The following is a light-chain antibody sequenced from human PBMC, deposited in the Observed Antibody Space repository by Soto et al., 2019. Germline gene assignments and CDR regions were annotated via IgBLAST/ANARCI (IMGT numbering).Light chain of an antibody. CDR3: QQTYIIPLT. V-gene: IGKV1-39*01. CDR2: AAS. Sequence: DIQMTQSPSSLSASVGDRVTITCRASQSISDFLNWYQQKPGKAPNLLIYAASSLQTGVPSRFSGSGSGTDFTLTISSLQPEDFGNYYSQQTYIIPLTFGGGTNVEIK. CDR1: QSISDF. J-gene: IGKJ4*01.